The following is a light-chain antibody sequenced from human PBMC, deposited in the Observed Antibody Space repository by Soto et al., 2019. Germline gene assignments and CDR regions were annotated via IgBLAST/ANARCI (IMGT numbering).Light chain of an antibody. CDR2: GAS. V-gene: IGKV3-20*01. CDR1: QSVSSSY. J-gene: IGKJ2*01. CDR3: HQYGSSPYT. Sequence: EIGLTQSPGTLSLSPGERATLSCRASQSVSSSYLAWYQQKPGQAPRLLIYGASSRATGIPDRFSGSGSGTDFTLTINRLELEDFALYYCHQYGSSPYTFGQGTKLEI.